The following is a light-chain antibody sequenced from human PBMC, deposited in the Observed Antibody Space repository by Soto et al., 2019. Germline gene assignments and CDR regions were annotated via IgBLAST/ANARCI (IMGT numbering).Light chain of an antibody. J-gene: IGKJ4*01. V-gene: IGKV1-8*01. Sequence: AIRMTQSPSSFSASTGDRVTITCRASQSIVTYLAWYQQIPGRAPKLLIFAASTLQRGVPSRFSGSGSGTDFTLTISCLQSEDFATYYCQQYYIYPPTFGGGTKVEIK. CDR3: QQYYIYPPT. CDR2: AAS. CDR1: QSIVTY.